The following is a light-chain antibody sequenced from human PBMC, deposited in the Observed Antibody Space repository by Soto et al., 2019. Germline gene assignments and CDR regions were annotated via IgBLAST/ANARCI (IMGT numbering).Light chain of an antibody. V-gene: IGKV3-20*01. CDR3: QQYGGHPVYT. J-gene: IGKJ2*01. Sequence: EIVLTQSPGTLSLSPGERATLSCRASQSVSSSYLAWYQQKPGQAPRLLIYGASSRATGIPDRFSGSGSGTDFTLTISRLEPEDFAVYYCQQYGGHPVYTSGQGTKLEIK. CDR2: GAS. CDR1: QSVSSSY.